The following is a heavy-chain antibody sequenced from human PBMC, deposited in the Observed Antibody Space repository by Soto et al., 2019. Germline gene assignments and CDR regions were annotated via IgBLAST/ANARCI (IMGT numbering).Heavy chain of an antibody. CDR3: ARGDRFRCSGDRCFSDGLFLS. CDR1: GFTFGIYS. J-gene: IGHJ5*02. CDR2: INGSSSTM. Sequence: EVQLVESGGGLVQRGGSLRLSCAASGFTFGIYSMIWVRQAPGKGLEWISYINGSSSTMYYADSVKGRFIISRDNADNSLYLQMNSLRDADTAVYYCARGDRFRCSGDRCFSDGLFLSWGQGTLVTVSS. V-gene: IGHV3-48*02. D-gene: IGHD2-15*01.